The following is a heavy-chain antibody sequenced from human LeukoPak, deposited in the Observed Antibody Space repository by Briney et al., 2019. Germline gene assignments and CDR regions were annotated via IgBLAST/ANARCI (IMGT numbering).Heavy chain of an antibody. V-gene: IGHV4-34*01. CDR1: GGSFSGYY. J-gene: IGHJ4*02. D-gene: IGHD3-9*01. Sequence: SETLSLTCAVYGGSFSGYYWSWIRQPPGKGLEWIGEINHSGSTNYNPSLKSRVTISVDTSKNQFSLKLSSVTAADTAVYYCARGDILTGYYDSFDYWGQGTLVTVSS. CDR2: INHSGST. CDR3: ARGDILTGYYDSFDY.